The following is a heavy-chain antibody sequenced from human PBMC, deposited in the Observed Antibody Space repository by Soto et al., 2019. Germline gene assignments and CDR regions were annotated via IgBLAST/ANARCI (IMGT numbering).Heavy chain of an antibody. V-gene: IGHV4-31*03. Sequence: PSETLSLTCTVSGGSISSGGYYWSWIRQHPGKGLEWIGYIYYSGSTNYNPSLKSRVTISVDTSKNQFSLKLSSVTAADTAVYYCARGDHPSIAAFSPLFDYWGQGTLVTVSS. CDR3: ARGDHPSIAAFSPLFDY. CDR1: GGSISSGGYY. CDR2: IYYSGST. J-gene: IGHJ4*02. D-gene: IGHD6-13*01.